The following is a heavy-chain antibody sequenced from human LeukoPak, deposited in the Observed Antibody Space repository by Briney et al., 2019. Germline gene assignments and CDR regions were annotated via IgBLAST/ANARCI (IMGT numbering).Heavy chain of an antibody. J-gene: IGHJ4*02. CDR2: IKTKNDGGTR. D-gene: IGHD1-1*01. CDR3: AAGTGRSDFDY. CDR1: GFSFNSAW. V-gene: IGHV3-15*01. Sequence: GGSLRLSCAASGFSFNSAWMNWVRQAPGKGLEWVGRIKTKNDGGTRDFAAPVKGRFAISRDDSKKTLYLQMDSLKSEDTGIYYCAAGTGRSDFDYWGQGTLATVSS.